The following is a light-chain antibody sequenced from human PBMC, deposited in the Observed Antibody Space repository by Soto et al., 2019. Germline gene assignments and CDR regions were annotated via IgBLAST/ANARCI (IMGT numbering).Light chain of an antibody. V-gene: IGKV1-5*03. CDR3: QHYNSYSEA. CDR1: QTISSW. J-gene: IGKJ1*01. Sequence: DIQMTQYPSTLSGSVGDRVTITCRASQTISSWLAWYQQKPGKAPKLLIYKASTLKSGVPSRFSGSGSGTEFTLTISSLQPDDFATYYCQHYNSYSEAFGQGTNVELK. CDR2: KAS.